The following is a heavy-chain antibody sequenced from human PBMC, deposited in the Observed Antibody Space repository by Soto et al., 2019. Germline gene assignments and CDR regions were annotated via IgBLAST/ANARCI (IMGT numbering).Heavy chain of an antibody. Sequence: PXATLSLTCAVSGGSISNSNWWTWVRQTPGKGLEWIGKIDHNGITNYNPSLESRVTILKDNSKNQLSLKLSSVTGADSAVYYCVRLNRDYYYYGMDVWGQGATVTVSS. J-gene: IGHJ6*02. V-gene: IGHV4-4*02. CDR2: IDHNGIT. CDR3: VRLNRDYYYYGMDV. CDR1: GGSISNSNW.